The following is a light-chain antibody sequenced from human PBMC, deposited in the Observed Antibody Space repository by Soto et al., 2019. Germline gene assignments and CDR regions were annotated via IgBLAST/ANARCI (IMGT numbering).Light chain of an antibody. CDR3: QQSDTMPYA. CDR1: QTTNNY. J-gene: IGKJ2*01. V-gene: IGKV1-39*01. CDR2: AAS. Sequence: DIQMTQSPSSLSASVGDRVTIAFRASQTTNNYLNWYQLKPGKAPKLLIYAASTLQTGVPSRFTGSGSETDFTLTIISLQPEDYATSFCQQSDTMPYAFGRGTK.